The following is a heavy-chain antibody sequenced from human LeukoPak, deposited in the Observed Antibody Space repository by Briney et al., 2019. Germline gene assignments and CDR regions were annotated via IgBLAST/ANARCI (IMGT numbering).Heavy chain of an antibody. CDR2: TYYRSKWYN. Sequence: SQTLSLTCAVSGDSVSSDSAAWNWIRQSPSRGLEWLGRTYYRSKWYNDYAVSVTGRISINPDTSKNQFSLQLNSLTLEDTAVYYCARGKKDRGSYYPHPFDYWGQGTLVTVSS. V-gene: IGHV6-1*01. CDR1: GDSVSSDSAA. CDR3: ARGKKDRGSYYPHPFDY. D-gene: IGHD1-26*01. J-gene: IGHJ4*02.